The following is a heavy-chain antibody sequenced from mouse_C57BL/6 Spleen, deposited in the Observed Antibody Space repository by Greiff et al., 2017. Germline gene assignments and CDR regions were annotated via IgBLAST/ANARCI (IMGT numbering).Heavy chain of an antibody. D-gene: IGHD1-1*01. V-gene: IGHV8-8*01. Sequence: QVTLKESGPGILQPSQTLSLTWSLSGFSLSTFGMGVGWIRQPTGKGLEWRAHVWWVDDKYYNPALKSRLTISNDTSKNQVFLKIANVDTAETATYYCARIRDYGSSCYAMDYWGQGTSVTVSS. J-gene: IGHJ4*01. CDR3: ARIRDYGSSCYAMDY. CDR2: VWWVDDK. CDR1: GFSLSTFGMG.